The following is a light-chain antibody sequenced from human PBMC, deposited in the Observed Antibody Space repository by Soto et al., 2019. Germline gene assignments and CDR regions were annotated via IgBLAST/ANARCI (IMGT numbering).Light chain of an antibody. Sequence: QSALTQPASVSGSPGQSITISCTGTSSDVGGSNYVSWYQQHPGKAPKLMIYDVSNRPSGVSNRFSGSKSGNTASLTISGLQAEDEGDYYCGSYSSSSTLYVCGTGTKLTVL. CDR3: GSYSSSSTLYV. CDR2: DVS. CDR1: SSDVGGSNY. J-gene: IGLJ1*01. V-gene: IGLV2-14*03.